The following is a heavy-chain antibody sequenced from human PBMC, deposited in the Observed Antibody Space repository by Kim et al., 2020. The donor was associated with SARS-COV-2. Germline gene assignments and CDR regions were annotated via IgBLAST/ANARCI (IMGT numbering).Heavy chain of an antibody. Sequence: GGSLRLSCAASGFTFSSYAMTWVRQAPGKGLEWVSAITVSGSNTYYADSVRGPFTISRDNSKNTLYLQMNSLRADDTAVYYCAKSSSTWENDAFDIWGQGTMVTVSS. D-gene: IGHD2-2*01. CDR3: AKSSSTWENDAFDI. CDR1: GFTFSSYA. J-gene: IGHJ3*02. CDR2: ITVSGSNT. V-gene: IGHV3-23*01.